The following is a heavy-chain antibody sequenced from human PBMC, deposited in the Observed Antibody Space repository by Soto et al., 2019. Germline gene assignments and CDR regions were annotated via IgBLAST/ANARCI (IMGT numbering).Heavy chain of an antibody. V-gene: IGHV3-74*01. J-gene: IGHJ3*02. D-gene: IGHD3-10*01. Sequence: PGGSLRLSCAASGVTFSSYWMHWVRQAPGKGLVWVSRINSDGSSTSYADSVKGRFTISRDNAKNTLYLQMNSLRAEDTAVYYCARDSGAMGYGSGSYTPFSPHYPTDCAFDIWGQGTMVTVSS. CDR2: INSDGSST. CDR1: GVTFSSYW. CDR3: ARDSGAMGYGSGSYTPFSPHYPTDCAFDI.